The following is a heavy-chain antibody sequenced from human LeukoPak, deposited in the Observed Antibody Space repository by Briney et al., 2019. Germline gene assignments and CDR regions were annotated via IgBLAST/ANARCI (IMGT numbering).Heavy chain of an antibody. Sequence: PGRSLRLSCAASGFTFSSYGMHWVRQAPGKGLEWVAVISYDGSNKYYADSVKGRFTISRDNSKNTLYLQMNSLRAEDTAVYYCAKEGDITMVRGVMGYYGMDVWGQGTTVTVSS. CDR3: AKEGDITMVRGVMGYYGMDV. V-gene: IGHV3-30*18. CDR2: ISYDGSNK. CDR1: GFTFSSYG. J-gene: IGHJ6*02. D-gene: IGHD3-10*01.